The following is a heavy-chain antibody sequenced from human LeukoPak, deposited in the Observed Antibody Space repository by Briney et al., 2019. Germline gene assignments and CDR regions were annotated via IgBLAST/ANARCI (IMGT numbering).Heavy chain of an antibody. CDR3: AREDTAMVWEISDAFDI. D-gene: IGHD5-18*01. Sequence: GGSLRLSCAASEFSVGSNYMTWVRQAPGKGLEWVSLIYSGGSTYYADSVKGRFTISRDNSKNTLYLQMNSLRAEDTAVYYCAREDTAMVWEISDAFDIWGQGTMVTVSS. CDR2: IYSGGST. CDR1: EFSVGSNY. J-gene: IGHJ3*02. V-gene: IGHV3-66*01.